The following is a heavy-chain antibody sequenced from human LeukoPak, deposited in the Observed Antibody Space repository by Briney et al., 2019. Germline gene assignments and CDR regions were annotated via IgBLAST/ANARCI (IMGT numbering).Heavy chain of an antibody. J-gene: IGHJ5*02. CDR3: ARRNYYDSSAPFDP. CDR2: IYYSGST. Sequence: TSETLSLTCTVSGGSISSYYWSWIRQPPGKGLEWIGYIYYSGSTNYNPSLKSRVTISVDTSKNQFSLKLSSVTAADTAVYYCARRNYYDSSAPFDPWGQGTLVTVSS. D-gene: IGHD3-22*01. CDR1: GGSISSYY. V-gene: IGHV4-59*01.